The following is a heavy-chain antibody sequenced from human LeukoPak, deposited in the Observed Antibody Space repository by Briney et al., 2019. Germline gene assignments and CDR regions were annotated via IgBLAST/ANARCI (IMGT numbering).Heavy chain of an antibody. CDR2: ISYDGSDK. CDR3: ASDKNYYDSRGYPFDY. Sequence: GGSLRLSCAASGFTVSSFGMHWVRQAPGKGLEWVAVISYDGSDKYYADSVKGRFTISRDISKNTLYLQMNSLRAEDTAVYYCASDKNYYDSRGYPFDYWGQGTLVTVSS. V-gene: IGHV3-30*03. J-gene: IGHJ4*02. D-gene: IGHD3-22*01. CDR1: GFTVSSFG.